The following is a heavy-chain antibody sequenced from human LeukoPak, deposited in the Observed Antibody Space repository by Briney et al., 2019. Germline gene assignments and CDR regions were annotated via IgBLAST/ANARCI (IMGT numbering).Heavy chain of an antibody. CDR3: AKDPHYLDSSGWGNNY. V-gene: IGHV3-74*01. CDR1: GFTVSSNY. Sequence: GGSLRLSCAASGFTVSSNYMSWVRQAPGKGLVWVSRINSDGSSTSYADSVKGRFTISRDNAKNTLYLQMNSLRAEDTAVYYCAKDPHYLDSSGWGNNYWGQGTLVTVSS. J-gene: IGHJ4*02. D-gene: IGHD3-22*01. CDR2: INSDGSST.